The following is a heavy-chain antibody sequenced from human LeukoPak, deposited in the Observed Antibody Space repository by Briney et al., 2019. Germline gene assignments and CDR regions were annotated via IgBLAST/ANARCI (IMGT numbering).Heavy chain of an antibody. CDR1: VYTVTGYY. Sequence: ASVKVSCKSSVYTVTGYYMHTVRQAPGQGLEWMGWINPNSGGTNYAQKFQGRVTMTRDTSISTAYMELSRLRSDDTAVYYCARDSESLNMGGGNPLLDVWGQGTTVTVSS. CDR3: ARDSESLNMGGGNPLLDV. D-gene: IGHD4-23*01. CDR2: INPNSGGT. J-gene: IGHJ6*02. V-gene: IGHV1-2*02.